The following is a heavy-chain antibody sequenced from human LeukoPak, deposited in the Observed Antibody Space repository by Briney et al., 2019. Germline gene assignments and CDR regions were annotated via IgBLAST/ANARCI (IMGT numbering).Heavy chain of an antibody. CDR1: GYPFTDQF. CDR3: GRGELLVDY. J-gene: IGHJ4*02. D-gene: IGHD3-10*01. CDR2: INPNSGDT. Sequence: ASVRVSCKASGYPFTDQFINRVRQAPGRGLEWMGWINPNSGDTNYEQRFQGRVTMTRDTSISTAYMDLTRLASDDTAVYYCGRGELLVDYWGQGTLVTVSS. V-gene: IGHV1-2*02.